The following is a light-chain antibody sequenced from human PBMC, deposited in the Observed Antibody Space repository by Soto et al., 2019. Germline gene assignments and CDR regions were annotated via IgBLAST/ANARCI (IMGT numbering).Light chain of an antibody. V-gene: IGKV3-15*01. CDR2: GAS. CDR3: QQYNDWPRRLT. Sequence: EIVMTQSPATLSVSPGERATLSCRASQSLSSNLAWYQQKPGQAPRLLIYGASTRATGIPARLSGSGSGTEFTLTISSLQSEDFAVYYGQQYNDWPRRLTFGGGTKVEIK. J-gene: IGKJ4*01. CDR1: QSLSSN.